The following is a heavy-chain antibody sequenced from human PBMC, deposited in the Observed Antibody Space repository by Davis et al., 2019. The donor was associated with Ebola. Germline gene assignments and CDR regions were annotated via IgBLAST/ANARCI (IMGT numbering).Heavy chain of an antibody. CDR2: IYTGDSDT. D-gene: IGHD4-11*01. Sequence: GESLKISCKDSEDSFTSYWIGWVRQMPGKGLEWMGIIYTGDSDTRYSPSFRGQVTISADKSTRTAYLQWSSLKASDTAMYYCARLLTTMYYFDYWGQGTLVTVSS. CDR3: ARLLTTMYYFDY. CDR1: EDSFTSYW. J-gene: IGHJ4*02. V-gene: IGHV5-51*01.